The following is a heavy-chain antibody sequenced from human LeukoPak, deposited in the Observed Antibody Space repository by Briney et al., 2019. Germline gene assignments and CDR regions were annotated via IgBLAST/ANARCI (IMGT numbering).Heavy chain of an antibody. CDR1: GFTFSGYT. J-gene: IGHJ4*02. V-gene: IGHV3-21*01. CDR3: ARDSVRHLDY. Sequence: GGSLRLSCVASGFTFSGYTMNWVRQAPAKGLEWVASITSSGTYIYYADSVRGRFTISRDNAKNSLFLQMNSLRAEDTAVYYCARDSVRHLDYWGQGTLVTVSS. CDR2: ITSSGTYI. D-gene: IGHD5/OR15-5a*01.